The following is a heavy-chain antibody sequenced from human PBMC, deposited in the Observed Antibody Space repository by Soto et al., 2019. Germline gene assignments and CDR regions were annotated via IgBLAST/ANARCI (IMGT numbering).Heavy chain of an antibody. Sequence: PSETLSLTCTVSGGSISSISYYWGLIRQPPGKGLEWIGSIYYSGSTYYNPSLKSRVTISVDTSKNQFSLKLSSVTAADTAVYYCARRYYYGSSVFDYWGQGTLVTVSS. CDR2: IYYSGST. V-gene: IGHV4-39*01. D-gene: IGHD3-22*01. J-gene: IGHJ4*02. CDR1: GGSISSISYY. CDR3: ARRYYYGSSVFDY.